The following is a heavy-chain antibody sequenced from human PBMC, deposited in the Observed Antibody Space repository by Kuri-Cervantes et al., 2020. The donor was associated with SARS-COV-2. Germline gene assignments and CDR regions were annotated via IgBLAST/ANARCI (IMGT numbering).Heavy chain of an antibody. CDR2: LSNDGAHE. CDR3: ARGGDFWSGFTYFDS. D-gene: IGHD3-3*01. V-gene: IGHV3-30*03. Sequence: GGSLSPSCAASGFTFRSSGMHWVRQAPGKGLEWVALLSNDGAHEYCADSVKGRFTISRDNFKNTLFLQMNSLRSEDTAMYYCARGGDFWSGFTYFDSCGPGTLVTVSS. CDR1: GFTFRSSG. J-gene: IGHJ4*02.